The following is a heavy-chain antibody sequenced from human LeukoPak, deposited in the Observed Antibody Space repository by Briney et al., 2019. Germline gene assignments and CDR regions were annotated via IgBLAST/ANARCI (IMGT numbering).Heavy chain of an antibody. D-gene: IGHD6-13*01. CDR3: ASASSHRIAAGGDY. CDR2: INSDGSGR. J-gene: IGHJ4*01. Sequence: GGSLRLSCAASGFTFSNYWMHWVRQAPGKGLVWVSRINSDGSGRNYADSVKGRFTISRDNAKNTLYLQMNSLRAEDTAVYYCASASSHRIAAGGDYWGQEPWSPSPQ. CDR1: GFTFSNYW. V-gene: IGHV3-74*01.